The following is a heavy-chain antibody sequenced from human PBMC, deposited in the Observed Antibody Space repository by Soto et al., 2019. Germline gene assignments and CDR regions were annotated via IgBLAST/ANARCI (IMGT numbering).Heavy chain of an antibody. Sequence: EVQLGESGGGLVQPGGSLRLSCAASGFTVSTYWMHWVRQDPGKGLMWVSRISPDGSTTTYADPVRGRFTSSRDTAENTLYLQMNSLRVEDTAVYYCAKDRVPYSDYGRYFDLWGRGTLVTVSS. V-gene: IGHV3-74*01. D-gene: IGHD4-17*01. J-gene: IGHJ2*01. CDR2: ISPDGSTT. CDR3: AKDRVPYSDYGRYFDL. CDR1: GFTVSTYW.